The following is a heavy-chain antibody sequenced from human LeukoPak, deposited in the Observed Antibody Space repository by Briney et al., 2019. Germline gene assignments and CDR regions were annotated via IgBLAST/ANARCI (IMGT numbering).Heavy chain of an antibody. CDR2: IKEEGSEK. CDR1: GFTFSRYS. CDR3: ARAGSIAVVFDY. Sequence: PVGSLRLSCAVSGFTFSRYSIRCVRQAPGKGLWWVAKIKEEGSEKYYVGSVKGRFSNSRDNAKNSLYLQMNSLRGDDTAVYYCARAGSIAVVFDYWGQGTLVTVSS. V-gene: IGHV3-7*01. J-gene: IGHJ4*02. D-gene: IGHD6-19*01.